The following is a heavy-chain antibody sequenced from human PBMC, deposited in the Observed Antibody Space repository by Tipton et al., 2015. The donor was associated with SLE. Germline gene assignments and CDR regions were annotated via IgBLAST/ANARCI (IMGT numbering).Heavy chain of an antibody. J-gene: IGHJ4*02. CDR1: ELSFSTYD. CDR3: VGRVGGSARGLDY. CDR2: VSTGGGVT. D-gene: IGHD1-26*01. Sequence: SLRLSCVASELSFSTYDMNWVRQAPGKGLEWVSTVSTGGGVTYYADSLRGRFAISRDNSQNTVYLQMSNLRVDDTAVYYCVGRVGGSARGLDYWGQGIMVTVSS. V-gene: IGHV3-23*01.